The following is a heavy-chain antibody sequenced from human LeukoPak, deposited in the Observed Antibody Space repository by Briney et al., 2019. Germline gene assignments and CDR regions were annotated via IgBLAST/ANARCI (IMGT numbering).Heavy chain of an antibody. CDR3: AREAVGYRGLDY. D-gene: IGHD1-1*01. J-gene: IGHJ4*02. CDR2: ISGSGNTI. CDR1: GFTFSDFY. V-gene: IGHV3-11*01. Sequence: GGSLRLSCAASGFTFSDFYMTWIRQTPGKGLEWVSYISGSGNTIYYADSVKGRFTISRDNAKNSLYLQMNSLRADDTALYYCAREAVGYRGLDYWGQGTLVTVSS.